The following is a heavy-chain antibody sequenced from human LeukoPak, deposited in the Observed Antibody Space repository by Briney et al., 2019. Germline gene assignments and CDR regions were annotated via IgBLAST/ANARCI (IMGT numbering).Heavy chain of an antibody. CDR1: GFTFEDYA. CDR3: AKDTEGYTHGYYYYGMDV. CDR2: ISGDGGST. Sequence: GGSLRLSCAASGFTFEDYAMHWVRQAPGKGLEWVSLISGDGGSTYYADSVKGRFTISRDNSKNSLYLQMNSLRNDDTALYYCAKDTEGYTHGYYYYGMDVWGQGTTVTVSS. V-gene: IGHV3-43*02. D-gene: IGHD5-18*01. J-gene: IGHJ6*02.